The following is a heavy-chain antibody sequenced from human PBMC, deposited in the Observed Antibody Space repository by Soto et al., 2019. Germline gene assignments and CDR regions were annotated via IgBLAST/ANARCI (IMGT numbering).Heavy chain of an antibody. CDR2: IIPIFGTA. J-gene: IGHJ6*02. D-gene: IGHD1-20*01. CDR3: ARGVRTRIYYYYSMDV. Sequence: SVKVSCKASGGTFSSYAISWVRQAPGQGLEWMGGIIPIFGTANYAQKFQGRVTITADESTSTAYMELSSLRSEDTAVYYCARGVRTRIYYYYSMDVWGQGTTVTVSS. CDR1: GGTFSSYA. V-gene: IGHV1-69*13.